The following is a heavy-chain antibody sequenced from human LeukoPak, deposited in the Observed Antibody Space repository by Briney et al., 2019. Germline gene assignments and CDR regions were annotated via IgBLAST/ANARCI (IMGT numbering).Heavy chain of an antibody. V-gene: IGHV5-51*01. CDR3: ARRGLAIATTADY. CDR1: GYSFTSYW. Sequence: GESLKISCKGSGYSFTSYWIGWVRQMPGKGLEWMGTIYPGDSDTRYSPSFQGQVTISADKSISTAYLQWSSLKASDTAMYYCARRGLAIATTADYWGQGTLVTVSS. CDR2: IYPGDSDT. J-gene: IGHJ4*02. D-gene: IGHD6-13*01.